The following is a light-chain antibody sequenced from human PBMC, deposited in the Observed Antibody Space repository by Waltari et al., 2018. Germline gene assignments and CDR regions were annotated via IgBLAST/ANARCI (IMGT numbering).Light chain of an antibody. J-gene: IGLJ2*01. CDR3: QSYDSSLSGSVV. CDR1: SPNIGAGYD. CDR2: GKS. Sequence: QSVLTQPPSVSGAPGQRVPISCTGSSPNIGAGYDVHWYQQLPGSAPNPPLYGKSIRPTGVPDRFSGSKSGTSASLAITGLQAEDEADYYCQSYDSSLSGSVVFGGGTKLTVL. V-gene: IGLV1-40*01.